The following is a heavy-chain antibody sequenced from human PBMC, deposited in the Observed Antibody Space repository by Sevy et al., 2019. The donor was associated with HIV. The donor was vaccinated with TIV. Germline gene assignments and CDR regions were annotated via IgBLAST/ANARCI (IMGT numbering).Heavy chain of an antibody. CDR1: VASVSSGKYY. CDR2: VSYSGRT. Sequence: SETLSLTCNVSVASVSSGKYYWTWIRQPPGKDLEWIGHVSYSGRTNYNPSLKSRVTISEDTSKNQFSLRLNSVTAADTATYYCAREIYFYENSGFYYFDSWGLGILVTVSS. V-gene: IGHV4-61*01. D-gene: IGHD3-22*01. J-gene: IGHJ4*02. CDR3: AREIYFYENSGFYYFDS.